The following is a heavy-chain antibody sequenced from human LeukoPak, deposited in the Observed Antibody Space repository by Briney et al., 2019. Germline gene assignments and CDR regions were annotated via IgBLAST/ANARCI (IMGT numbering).Heavy chain of an antibody. Sequence: SETLSLTCTVSGGSISSGGYYWSWIRQHPGKGLEWIGYIYYSGSTYYNPSLKSRVTISVDTSKNQFSLKLSSVTAADTAVYYCARWQEHISTIFDLWGRGTLVTVSS. CDR1: GGSISSGGYY. V-gene: IGHV4-31*03. J-gene: IGHJ2*01. CDR3: ARWQEHISTIFDL. D-gene: IGHD2-2*01. CDR2: IYYSGST.